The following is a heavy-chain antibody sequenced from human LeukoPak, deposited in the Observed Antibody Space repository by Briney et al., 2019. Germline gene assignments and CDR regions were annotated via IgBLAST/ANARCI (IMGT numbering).Heavy chain of an antibody. CDR1: GFTFSSYG. CDR3: AKGTVIVVLDGY. V-gene: IGHV3-48*01. Sequence: GGSLRLSCAASGFTFSSYGMNWVRQAPGKGLEWVSYISTSSNRIDYADSVKGRFTMSRDNAKNTLYLQMNSLRAEDTAVYYCAKGTVIVVLDGYWGQGTLVTVSS. J-gene: IGHJ4*02. CDR2: ISTSSNRI. D-gene: IGHD3-22*01.